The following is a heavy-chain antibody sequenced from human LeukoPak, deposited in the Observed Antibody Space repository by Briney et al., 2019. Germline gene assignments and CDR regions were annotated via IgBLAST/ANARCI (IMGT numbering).Heavy chain of an antibody. J-gene: IGHJ4*02. CDR3: ARSLVEFSSFDY. CDR1: GGTFSSYA. V-gene: IGHV1-69*13. Sequence: SVKVSCKASGGTFSSYAISWVRQAPGQGLEWMGGIIPIFGTANYAQKFQGRVTITADESTSTAYMELSSLRSEDTAAYYCARSLVEFSSFDYWGQGTLVTVSS. CDR2: IIPIFGTA. D-gene: IGHD6-6*01.